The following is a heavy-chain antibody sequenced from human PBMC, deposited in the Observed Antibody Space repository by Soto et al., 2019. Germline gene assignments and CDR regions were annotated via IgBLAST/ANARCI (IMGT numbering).Heavy chain of an antibody. Sequence: GASLKVACNPAGYIFTSSAVQCVRHTHGQRLELIWRIVVGSVNTDYAQNFHKRVTLTRDMSTSTVYIELRSLTFEDTAIYYCTPDDGATGSFWGKGT. CDR2: IVVGSVNT. CDR1: GYIFTSSA. V-gene: IGHV1-58*01. D-gene: IGHD5-12*01. CDR3: TPDDGATGSF. J-gene: IGHJ4*02.